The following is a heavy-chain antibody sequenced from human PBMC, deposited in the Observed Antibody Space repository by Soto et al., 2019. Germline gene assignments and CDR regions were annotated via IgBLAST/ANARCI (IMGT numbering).Heavy chain of an antibody. CDR1: GGTFSSYT. CDR2: IIPILGIA. D-gene: IGHD6-19*01. J-gene: IGHJ4*02. Sequence: QVQLVQSGAEVQKPGSSVKVSCKASGGTFSSYTISWVRQAPGQGLEWMGRIIPILGIANYAQKFQGRVTITADKSTSTAYMELSSMRSEDTAVYYCAREGASSSGFYYWGQGTLVTVSS. V-gene: IGHV1-69*08. CDR3: AREGASSSGFYY.